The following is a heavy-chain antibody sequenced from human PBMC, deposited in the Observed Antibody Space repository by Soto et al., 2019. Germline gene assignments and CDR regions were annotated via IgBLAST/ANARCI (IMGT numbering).Heavy chain of an antibody. CDR3: AKEGTITMIVVVITQFDY. D-gene: IGHD3-22*01. Sequence: PGGSLRLSCAASGFTFSSYAMSWVRQAPGKGLEWVSAISGSGGSTYYADSVKGRFTISRDNSKNTLYLQMNSLRAEDTAVYYCAKEGTITMIVVVITQFDYWGQGTLVIVSS. V-gene: IGHV3-23*01. CDR2: ISGSGGST. J-gene: IGHJ4*02. CDR1: GFTFSSYA.